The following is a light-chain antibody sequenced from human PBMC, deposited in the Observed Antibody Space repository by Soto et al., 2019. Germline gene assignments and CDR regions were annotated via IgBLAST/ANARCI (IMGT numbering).Light chain of an antibody. CDR3: QQYNNWPPIT. J-gene: IGKJ5*01. V-gene: IGKV3-15*01. CDR1: QTVSTS. CDR2: GAS. Sequence: ETLMTQSPATLSVSPGARATLYCRASQTVSTSLAWYQQKPGQAPRLLIFGASPRATGIPARFSGSGSGTEFTLTISSLQSEDFAVYYCQQYNNWPPITFGQGTRLEIK.